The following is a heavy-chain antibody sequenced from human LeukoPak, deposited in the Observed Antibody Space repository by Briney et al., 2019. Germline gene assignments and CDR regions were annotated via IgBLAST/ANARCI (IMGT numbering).Heavy chain of an antibody. CDR1: GFTFSSHW. D-gene: IGHD1-26*01. Sequence: GGSLRLSCAASGFTFSSHWMHWVRQAPGKGLVCVARIKSDGTYRDYGDSVKGRFTISRDNAKNTLYLQMNSLRAEDTAVYYCVRDLGGRSGHWGQGTLVTVSS. J-gene: IGHJ4*02. CDR2: IKSDGTYR. CDR3: VRDLGGRSGH. V-gene: IGHV3-74*01.